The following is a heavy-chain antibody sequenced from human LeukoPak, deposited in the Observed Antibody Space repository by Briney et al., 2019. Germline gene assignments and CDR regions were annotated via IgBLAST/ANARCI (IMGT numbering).Heavy chain of an antibody. CDR3: ARDLSGVTGYTYGRGIDY. V-gene: IGHV3-7*01. D-gene: IGHD5-18*01. J-gene: IGHJ4*02. CDR2: IKKDGSEK. CDR1: GFTFSSHW. Sequence: GGSLRLSCAASGFTFSSHWMSWVRQAPGKGLEWVANIKKDGSEKYYVDSVKGRFTISRDNAKTSLCLQMNSLRAEDTAVYYCARDLSGVTGYTYGRGIDYWGQGTLVTVSS.